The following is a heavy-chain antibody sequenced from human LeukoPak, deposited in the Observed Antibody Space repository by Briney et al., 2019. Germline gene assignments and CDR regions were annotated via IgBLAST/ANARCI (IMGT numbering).Heavy chain of an antibody. CDR2: IYYSGST. Sequence: SETLSLTCTVSGGSISSYYWSWVRQPPGKGLEWIGYIYYSGSTNYNPSLKSRVTISVDTSKNQFSLKLSSVTAADTAVYYCARVQRWLQLDYWRQGTLVTVSS. CDR3: ARVQRWLQLDY. V-gene: IGHV4-59*01. J-gene: IGHJ4*02. D-gene: IGHD5-24*01. CDR1: GGSISSYY.